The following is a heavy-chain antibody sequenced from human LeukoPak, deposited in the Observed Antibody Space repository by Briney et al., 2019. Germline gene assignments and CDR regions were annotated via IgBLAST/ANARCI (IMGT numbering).Heavy chain of an antibody. Sequence: ASVKVSCKTSGYTFSYYGISWVRQAPGQGLEWMGWISAYNGNTNYAQNLQGRVTMTTDSSTSTAYMELRSLRSDDTALYYCARGGYSYGYMGYSDYWGQGTLVTVSS. V-gene: IGHV1-18*01. CDR3: ARGGYSYGYMGYSDY. CDR2: ISAYNGNT. J-gene: IGHJ4*02. CDR1: GYTFSYYG. D-gene: IGHD5-18*01.